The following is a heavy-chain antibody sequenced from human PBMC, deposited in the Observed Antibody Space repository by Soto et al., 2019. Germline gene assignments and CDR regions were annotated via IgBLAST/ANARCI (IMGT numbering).Heavy chain of an antibody. CDR3: EIAVAGTWAADFQH. Sequence: ASVKVSCKASGGTFSSYTISWVRQAPGQGLEWMGRIIPILGIANYAQKFQGRVTITADKSTSTAYMELSSLRSEDTAVYYCEIAVAGTWAADFQHWGQGTLVTVSS. V-gene: IGHV1-69*02. CDR1: GGTFSSYT. J-gene: IGHJ1*01. D-gene: IGHD6-19*01. CDR2: IIPILGIA.